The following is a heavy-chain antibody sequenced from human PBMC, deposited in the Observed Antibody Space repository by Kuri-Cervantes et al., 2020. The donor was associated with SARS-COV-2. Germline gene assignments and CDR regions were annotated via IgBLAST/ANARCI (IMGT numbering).Heavy chain of an antibody. D-gene: IGHD3-3*02. CDR2: IWYDGSNK. CDR3: ATDLHFWSGYLTYYYYYMDV. CDR1: GFTFSSYG. V-gene: IGHV3-33*01. Sequence: GESLKISCAASGFTFSSYGMHWVRQAPGKGLEWVAVIWYDGSNKCYADSVKGRFTISRDNSKNTLYLQMNSLRAEDTAVYYCATDLHFWSGYLTYYYYYMDVWGKGTTVTVSS. J-gene: IGHJ6*03.